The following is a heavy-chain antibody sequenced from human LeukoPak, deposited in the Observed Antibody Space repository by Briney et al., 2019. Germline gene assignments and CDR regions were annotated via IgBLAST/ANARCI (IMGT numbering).Heavy chain of an antibody. V-gene: IGHV5-10-1*01. D-gene: IGHD2-2*01. CDR2: IDPSDSYT. CDR3: ARHADIVVVPAAADY. J-gene: IGHJ4*02. CDR1: GYIFSNYW. Sequence: GESLRISCKGSGYIFSNYWISWVRQVPGQGLEWMGRIDPSDSYTNYGPSFQGHVTISADKSISTAYLQWSSLKASDTAMYYCARHADIVVVPAAADYWGQGTLVTVSS.